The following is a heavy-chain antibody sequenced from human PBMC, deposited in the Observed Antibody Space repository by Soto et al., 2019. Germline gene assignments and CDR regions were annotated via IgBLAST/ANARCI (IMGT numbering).Heavy chain of an antibody. V-gene: IGHV3-23*01. CDR1: VFTLSRHA. D-gene: IGHD2-8*01. CDR2: ISGSGDGT. J-gene: IGHJ6*02. Sequence: GTLRISGAASVFTLSRHAMSWVRQAPGKGLEWVSSISGSGDGTYSGDSVKGRFTISRDSSSSTLYLEMNNLRGEDTAVYFCTKSRRGILMVYGFGGMDVWGQGTTVTVSS. CDR3: TKSRRGILMVYGFGGMDV.